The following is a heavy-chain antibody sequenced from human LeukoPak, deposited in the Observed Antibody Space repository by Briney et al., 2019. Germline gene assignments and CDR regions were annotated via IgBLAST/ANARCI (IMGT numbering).Heavy chain of an antibody. D-gene: IGHD3-9*01. J-gene: IGHJ4*02. CDR2: IYPGDSDT. V-gene: IGHV5-51*01. CDR1: GYSFTSYW. CDR3: ARYADFDWLLYYFDY. Sequence: HGESLKISCKGSGYSFTSYWIGWVRQMPGKGLEWKGIIYPGDSDTRYSPSFQGQVTISADKSISTAYLQWSSLKASDTAMYYCARYADFDWLLYYFDYWGQGTLVTVSS.